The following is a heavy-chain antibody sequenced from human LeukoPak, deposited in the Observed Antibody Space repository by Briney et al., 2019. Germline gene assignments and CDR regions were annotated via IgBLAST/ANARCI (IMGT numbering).Heavy chain of an antibody. CDR2: ISSTSNYR. CDR3: AKDRTFLDY. CDR1: GFTFSSYT. Sequence: GGSLRLSCAASGFTFSSYTMDWVRQAPGKGLEWVSSISSTSNYRYYADSVRGRFTISRDNAKKSLYLQMNSQRAEDTAVYYCAKDRTFLDYWGQGTPVTVSS. D-gene: IGHD2/OR15-2a*01. J-gene: IGHJ4*02. V-gene: IGHV3-21*01.